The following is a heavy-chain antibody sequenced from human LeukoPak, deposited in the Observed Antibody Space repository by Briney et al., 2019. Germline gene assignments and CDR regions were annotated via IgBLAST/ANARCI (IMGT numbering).Heavy chain of an antibody. V-gene: IGHV4-4*02. CDR3: ARQGNCYASGGRYCHWYFVL. CDR2: VYRSGST. Sequence: PSGTLSLTCAVSDGSISSSNWWSWVRQAPGKGLEWIGEVYRSGSTNYNPSLKSRVSMSVDESKTHFSLELKSVTAADTAVYYCARQGNCYASGGRYCHWYFVLWGRGTLVTVSS. CDR1: DGSISSSNW. J-gene: IGHJ2*01. D-gene: IGHD3-22*01.